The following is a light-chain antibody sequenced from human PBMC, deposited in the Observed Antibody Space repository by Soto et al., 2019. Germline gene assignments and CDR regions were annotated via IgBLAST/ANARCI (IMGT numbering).Light chain of an antibody. CDR2: EVT. CDR3: ISHAGSNNLV. V-gene: IGLV2-8*01. Sequence: QSALTQPPSASGSPGQSVTISCSGTSSDVGGYNYVSWYQEHPGKAPKLMIYEVTKRPSGVPDRFSGSKSGNTASLTVSGLQAEDEADYYSISHAGSNNLVFGGGTKLTVL. CDR1: SSDVGGYNY. J-gene: IGLJ3*02.